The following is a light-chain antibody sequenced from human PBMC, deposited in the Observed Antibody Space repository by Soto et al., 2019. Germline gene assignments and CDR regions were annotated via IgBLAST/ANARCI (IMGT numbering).Light chain of an antibody. CDR2: ATS. Sequence: EIVWTQSPGTLSLSPGERATRSCRASQSVSSSDLAWHQPKPGQAPRPLIYATSGRSTGVPDRFSGSGSGTDFALTIRRLEPEDCAVYYCRHYGSSPPMYTVGQGTKLEIK. CDR1: QSVSSSD. J-gene: IGKJ2*01. CDR3: RHYGSSPPMYT. V-gene: IGKV3-20*01.